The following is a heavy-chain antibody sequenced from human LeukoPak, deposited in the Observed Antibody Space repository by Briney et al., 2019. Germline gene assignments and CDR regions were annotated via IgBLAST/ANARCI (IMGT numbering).Heavy chain of an antibody. Sequence: GGSLRLSCAASGFTFSSYWMSWVRQAPGKGLEWVANIKQDGSEKYYVDSVKGRFTISRDNAKNSLYLQMNSLRAEDTAVYYCARDRKSQKTYYYDSSGYPFDYWGQGTLVTVSS. CDR1: GFTFSSYW. CDR3: ARDRKSQKTYYYDSSGYPFDY. CDR2: IKQDGSEK. J-gene: IGHJ4*02. D-gene: IGHD3-22*01. V-gene: IGHV3-7*01.